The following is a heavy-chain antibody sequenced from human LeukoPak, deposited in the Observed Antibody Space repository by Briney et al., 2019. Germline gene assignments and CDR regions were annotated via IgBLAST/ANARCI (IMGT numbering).Heavy chain of an antibody. V-gene: IGHV1-46*01. D-gene: IGHD3-22*01. J-gene: IGHJ4*02. CDR2: INPSGGST. CDR3: ARSRPRYYYDSSSDIDY. Sequence: ASVKVSCKASGYTFTSYYMHWVRQAPGQGLEWMGIINPSGGSTSYAQKFQGRVTMTRDMSTSTVYMELSSLRSEDTAVYYCARSRPRYYYDSSSDIDYWGQGTLVTVSS. CDR1: GYTFTSYY.